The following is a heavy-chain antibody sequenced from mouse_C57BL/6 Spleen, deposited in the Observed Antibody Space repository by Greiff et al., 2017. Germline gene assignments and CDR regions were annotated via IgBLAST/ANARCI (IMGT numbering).Heavy chain of an antibody. CDR2: ISHGGGDT. J-gene: IGHJ4*01. CDR3: ASDGEYVEGDAMDY. D-gene: IGHD2-3*01. Sequence: EVMLLESGGGLVKPGGSLKLSCAASGFAFSSYAMSWVRQTPGKRLEWVATISHGGGDTDYPDNVKGRFTISRDNAKSNMYLQMSRLKSEDSAMYYCASDGEYVEGDAMDYWGQGTSVTVSS. V-gene: IGHV5-4*03. CDR1: GFAFSSYA.